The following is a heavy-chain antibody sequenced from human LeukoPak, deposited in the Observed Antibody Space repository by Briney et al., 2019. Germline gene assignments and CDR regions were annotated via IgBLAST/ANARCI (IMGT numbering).Heavy chain of an antibody. J-gene: IGHJ4*02. V-gene: IGHV1-46*01. CDR3: ARYYIEGRCFDY. CDR1: GYTFTNYY. D-gene: IGHD3-10*01. CDR2: INPSGGGT. Sequence: ASVKVSCKASGYTFTNYYMHWVRQAPGQGLEWMGIINPSGGGTSYAQKFQGRLTMTRDTSTTTVYMELSRLRSDDTAMYYCARYYIEGRCFDYWGQGTLVTVSS.